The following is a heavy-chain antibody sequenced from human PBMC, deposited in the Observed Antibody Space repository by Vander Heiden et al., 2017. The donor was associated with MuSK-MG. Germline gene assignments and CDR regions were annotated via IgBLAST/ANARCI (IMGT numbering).Heavy chain of an antibody. CDR3: TKYYDFWSGYDPSAADFDY. Sequence: EVQLLESGGGLVQPGGSLRLSCAASGFTFSSYAMSWVRQAPGKGLEWVSAMRGSGGSTYYADSVKGRCTISRDNSKNTLYLQMNSLRAEETAVYYCTKYYDFWSGYDPSAADFDYWGQGTLVTVSS. D-gene: IGHD3-3*01. V-gene: IGHV3-23*01. J-gene: IGHJ4*02. CDR1: GFTFSSYA. CDR2: MRGSGGST.